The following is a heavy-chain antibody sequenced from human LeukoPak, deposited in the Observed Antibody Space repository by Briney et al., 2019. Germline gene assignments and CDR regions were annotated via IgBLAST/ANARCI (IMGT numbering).Heavy chain of an antibody. CDR3: PIAAAGNSAFDY. Sequence: GGSLRLSCAASGFTFSSYAMSWVRQAPGKGLEWVSAISGSGGSTYYADSVKGRFTISRDNSKNTLYLQMNSLRAEDTAVYYCPIAAAGNSAFDYWGQGTLVTVSS. V-gene: IGHV3-23*01. J-gene: IGHJ4*02. CDR2: ISGSGGST. D-gene: IGHD6-13*01. CDR1: GFTFSSYA.